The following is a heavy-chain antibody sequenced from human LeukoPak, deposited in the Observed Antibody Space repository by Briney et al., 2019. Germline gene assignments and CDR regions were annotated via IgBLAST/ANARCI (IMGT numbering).Heavy chain of an antibody. CDR1: GGSISSYY. CDR2: IYYSGST. V-gene: IGHV4-59*01. Sequence: SETLSRTCTVSGGSISSYYWSWIRQPPGKGLEWIGYIYYSGSTNYNPPLKSRVTISVDTSKNQFSLKLSSVTAADTAVYYCARVTLAVAGTSRVGFFDYWGQGTLVTVSS. J-gene: IGHJ4*02. CDR3: ARVTLAVAGTSRVGFFDY. D-gene: IGHD6-19*01.